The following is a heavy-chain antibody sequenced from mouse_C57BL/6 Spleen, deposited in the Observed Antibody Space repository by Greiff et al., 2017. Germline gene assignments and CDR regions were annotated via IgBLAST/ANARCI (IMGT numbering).Heavy chain of an antibody. Sequence: QVQLQQSGAELVRPGASVTLSCKASGYTFTDYEMHWVKQTPVHGLEWIGAIDPETGGTAYNQKFKGKAILTAAKSSSTAYMELRSLTSEDSAGYYCTREGNGLYWGQGTTVTVSS. J-gene: IGHJ2*01. V-gene: IGHV1-15*01. CDR1: GYTFTDYE. CDR3: TREGNGLY. CDR2: IDPETGGT.